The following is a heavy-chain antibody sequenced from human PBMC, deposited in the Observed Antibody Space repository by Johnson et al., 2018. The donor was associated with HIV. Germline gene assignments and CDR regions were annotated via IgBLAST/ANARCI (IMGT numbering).Heavy chain of an antibody. J-gene: IGHJ3*02. V-gene: IGHV3-66*01. D-gene: IGHD3-16*01. Sequence: SVKGRFTISRDNSKNTLYLQMNSLRAEDTAVYYCAREATYYDYVWGSYAFDIWGQGTMVTVSS. CDR3: AREATYYDYVWGSYAFDI.